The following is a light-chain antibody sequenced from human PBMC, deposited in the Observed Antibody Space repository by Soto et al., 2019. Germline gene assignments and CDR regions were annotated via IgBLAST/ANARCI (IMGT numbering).Light chain of an antibody. Sequence: QSALTQPASVSGSPGQSITISCTGTSSDIGHYDYVSWYQQHPGKAPKLMIYHVTYRPSGVSNRYSGSKSGNSASLTISNLEAEDESDYYCGSYTSTDTPFVFGTGTKVTV. V-gene: IGLV2-14*03. CDR2: HVT. CDR3: GSYTSTDTPFV. CDR1: SSDIGHYDY. J-gene: IGLJ1*01.